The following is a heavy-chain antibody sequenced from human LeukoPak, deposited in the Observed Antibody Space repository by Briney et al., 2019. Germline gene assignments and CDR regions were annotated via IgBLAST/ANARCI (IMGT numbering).Heavy chain of an antibody. Sequence: GGSLRLSCAASGFTFSSYAMHWVRQAPGKGLEWVSAISGSGGSTYYADSVKGRFTISRDNSMDTLYLHMNSLRAEDTAVYYCVKAVLTGYYRGYFDYWGQGTLVTVSS. J-gene: IGHJ4*02. CDR3: VKAVLTGYYRGYFDY. CDR2: ISGSGGST. D-gene: IGHD3-9*01. V-gene: IGHV3-23*01. CDR1: GFTFSSYA.